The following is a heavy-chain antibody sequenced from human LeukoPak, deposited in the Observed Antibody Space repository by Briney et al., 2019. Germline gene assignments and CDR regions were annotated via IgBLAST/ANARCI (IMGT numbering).Heavy chain of an antibody. CDR2: ISGSSTYI. Sequence: GGSLRLSCAASGPTISSYDMNWVRQAPGKGLEWVSSISGSSTYIYYADSVKGCFTISRDNAKNSLFLQMNSLRAEDTAIYYCARDPPSTMINWFDPWGQGTLVTVSS. CDR1: GPTISSYD. CDR3: ARDPPSTMINWFDP. D-gene: IGHD5/OR15-5a*01. V-gene: IGHV3-21*01. J-gene: IGHJ5*02.